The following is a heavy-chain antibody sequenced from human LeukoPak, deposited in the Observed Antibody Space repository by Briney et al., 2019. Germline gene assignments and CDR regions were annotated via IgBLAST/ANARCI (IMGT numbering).Heavy chain of an antibody. V-gene: IGHV1-2*02. CDR3: ASTRTTVTSVAFDI. CDR2: INPNSGVT. J-gene: IGHJ3*02. Sequence: WINPNSGVTNYAQKFQGRVTMTRDTSISTAYMELSRLRSDDTAVYYCASTRTTVTSVAFDIWGQGTMVTVSS. D-gene: IGHD4-17*01.